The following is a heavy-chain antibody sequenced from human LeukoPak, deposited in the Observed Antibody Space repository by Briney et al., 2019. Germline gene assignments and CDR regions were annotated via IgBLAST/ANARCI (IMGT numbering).Heavy chain of an antibody. CDR2: ISNSGGST. Sequence: GGSLRLSCAASGFTFSNYGMSWVRQAPGKGLEWVSIISNSGGSTYYADSVKGRFTISRDNSKNTLYLQMTSLRAEDMAVYYCAKARGRYDFWSGYYILDYWGQGTLVTVSS. D-gene: IGHD3-3*01. J-gene: IGHJ4*02. V-gene: IGHV3-23*01. CDR1: GFTFSNYG. CDR3: AKARGRYDFWSGYYILDY.